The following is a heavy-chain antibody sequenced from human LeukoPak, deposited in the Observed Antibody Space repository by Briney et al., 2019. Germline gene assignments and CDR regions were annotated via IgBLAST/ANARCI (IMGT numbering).Heavy chain of an antibody. Sequence: SETLSLTCTVSGGSISSYYWSWIRLLPGKGLEWIGYIHYSGSTNYNPSLKSPVTISVDTSKNQFSLKLSSVTAADTAVYYCARLSAGYYDSSGLGMDVWGRGTTVTVSS. CDR3: ARLSAGYYDSSGLGMDV. D-gene: IGHD3-22*01. CDR1: GGSISSYY. V-gene: IGHV4-59*08. J-gene: IGHJ6*02. CDR2: IHYSGST.